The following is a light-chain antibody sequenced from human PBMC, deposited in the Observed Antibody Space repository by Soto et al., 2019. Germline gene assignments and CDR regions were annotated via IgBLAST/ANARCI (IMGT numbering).Light chain of an antibody. J-gene: IGLJ1*01. CDR3: SSFTGSSYV. CDR2: DVT. Sequence: QAVVTQPASVSGSPGQSITISCTGTSSDVGNNNYVSWYQQNPGKAPKVMICDVTNRPSGVSNRFSGSKSGNTASLTISGLQAEDEADYYCSSFTGSSYVFGTGTKVTVL. CDR1: SSDVGNNNY. V-gene: IGLV2-14*01.